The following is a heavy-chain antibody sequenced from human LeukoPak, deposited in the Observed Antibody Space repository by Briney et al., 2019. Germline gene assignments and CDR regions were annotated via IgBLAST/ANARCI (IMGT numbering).Heavy chain of an antibody. Sequence: SVKVSCKASGGTFSSYAISWVRQAPGQGLEWMGGIIPIFGTANYAQKFQGRVTITADKSTSTAYMELSSLRSEDTAVYYCAGGRYGYNFYYYMDVWGKGTTVTVSS. D-gene: IGHD5-24*01. CDR3: AGGRYGYNFYYYMDV. CDR2: IIPIFGTA. CDR1: GGTFSSYA. J-gene: IGHJ6*03. V-gene: IGHV1-69*06.